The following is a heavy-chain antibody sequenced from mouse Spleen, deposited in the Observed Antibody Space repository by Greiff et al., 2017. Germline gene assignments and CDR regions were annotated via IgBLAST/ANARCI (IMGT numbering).Heavy chain of an antibody. J-gene: IGHJ1*01. CDR3: ARHWYWYFDV. Sequence: EVKLMESGGGLVKLGGSLKLSCAASGFTFSSYAMSWVRQTPEKRLEWVATISSGGYNTYYPDSVKGRFTISRDNAKNTLYLQMSSLKSEDTAMYYCARHWYWYFDVWGAGTTVTVSS. CDR1: GFTFSSYA. CDR2: ISSGGYNT. V-gene: IGHV5-9-3*01.